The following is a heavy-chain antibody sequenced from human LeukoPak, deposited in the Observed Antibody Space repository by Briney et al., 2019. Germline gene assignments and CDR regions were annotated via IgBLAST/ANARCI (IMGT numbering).Heavy chain of an antibody. CDR1: GFIFSTYT. Sequence: GGSLRLSCSASGFIFSTYTMYWGRQAPGKGLEYVSVINGDGRTTYYIDSVKGRFTISRDNSKNTLYLQMSCLRADDTAVYYCVGDQVDDTGYLRWGQGTRVTVSA. CDR3: VGDQVDDTGYLR. V-gene: IGHV3-64D*06. J-gene: IGHJ4*02. CDR2: INGDGRTT. D-gene: IGHD5-12*01.